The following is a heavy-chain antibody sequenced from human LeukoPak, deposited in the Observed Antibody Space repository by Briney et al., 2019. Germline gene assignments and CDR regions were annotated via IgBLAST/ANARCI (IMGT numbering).Heavy chain of an antibody. J-gene: IGHJ6*03. CDR2: ISYNGRRK. CDR3: ARAREPYYYYYMDV. Sequence: PGGSLRLSCVASGFRFSGYAIHWVRQAPGQGLEWVALISYNGRRKEYADSVKGRFTISRDNAKNSLYLQMNSLRAEDTALYYCARAREPYYYYYMDVWGKGTTVTVSS. V-gene: IGHV3-30*04. CDR1: GFRFSGYA. D-gene: IGHD1-26*01.